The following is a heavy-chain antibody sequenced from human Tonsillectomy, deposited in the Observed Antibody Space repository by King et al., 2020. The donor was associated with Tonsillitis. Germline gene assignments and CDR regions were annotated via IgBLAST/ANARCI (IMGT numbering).Heavy chain of an antibody. D-gene: IGHD2-15*01. V-gene: IGHV4-61*02. CDR3: ARASGGCSGGSCYSGWYFDL. J-gene: IGHJ2*01. Sequence: QVQLQESGPGLVKPSQTLSLTCNVSGGSISSGSYYWSWIRQPAVKGLEWIGRVYTTGITNYNPSLESRVTISVDRSKNQFSLDLSSVTAADTAVYYCARASGGCSGGSCYSGWYFDLWGRGTLVTVSS. CDR2: VYTTGIT. CDR1: GGSISSGSYY.